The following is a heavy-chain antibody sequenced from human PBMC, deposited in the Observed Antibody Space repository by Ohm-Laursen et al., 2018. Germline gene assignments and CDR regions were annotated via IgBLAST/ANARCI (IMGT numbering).Heavy chain of an antibody. V-gene: IGHV3-33*05. CDR1: GFTFSSYG. J-gene: IGHJ4*02. Sequence: SLRLSCAASGFTFSSYGMHWVRQAPGKGLEWVAVISYDGSNKYYADSMKGRFTISRDNSKNTLYLQMNSLRTEDTAVYYCAKRDVSNYHCFDSWGQGTLVTVSS. CDR2: ISYDGSNK. D-gene: IGHD4-11*01. CDR3: AKRDVSNYHCFDS.